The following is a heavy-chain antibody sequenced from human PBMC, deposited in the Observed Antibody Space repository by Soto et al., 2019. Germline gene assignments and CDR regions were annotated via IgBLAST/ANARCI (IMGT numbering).Heavy chain of an antibody. CDR2: ISAYYVTT. V-gene: IGHV1-18*01. J-gene: IGHJ4*02. Sequence: QVQLVQSGAEVKKPGASVKVSCKASGYTFIDYGLRWVRQAPGQGLEWMGWISAYYVTTNYAQKVQGRVIMTRDIPTNTAYMELRSLRSDDTAVYYCVREEEVLRGVVSLAYWGQGTPVTVSS. CDR1: GYTFIDYG. CDR3: VREEEVLRGVVSLAY. D-gene: IGHD3-10*01.